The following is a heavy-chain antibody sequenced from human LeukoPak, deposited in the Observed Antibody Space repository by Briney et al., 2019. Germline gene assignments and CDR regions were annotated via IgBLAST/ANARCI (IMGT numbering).Heavy chain of an antibody. J-gene: IGHJ4*02. CDR1: GYTFTGYY. V-gene: IGHV1-2*02. D-gene: IGHD1-26*01. CDR2: INPNSGGT. CDR3: AREKAGTWELRNYFDY. Sequence: GASVKVSCKASGYTFTGYYMHWVRQAPGQGLEWMGWINPNSGGTNYAQKFQGRVTMTRDTSIGTAYMELSRLRSDDTAVYYCAREKAGTWELRNYFDYWGQGTLVTVSS.